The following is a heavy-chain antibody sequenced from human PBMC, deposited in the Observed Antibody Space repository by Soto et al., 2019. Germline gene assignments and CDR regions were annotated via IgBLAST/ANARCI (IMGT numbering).Heavy chain of an antibody. CDR3: ARKAWVRFDY. J-gene: IGHJ4*02. Sequence: SETLSLTCAVSGDSISSSVWWTWVRQPPGKGLEWIGEVFHTGNTNYNPSLKSRVIMSVDKSTNEFSLKVTSVTAADTAIYYCARKAWVRFDYWGQGALVTVSS. D-gene: IGHD7-27*01. V-gene: IGHV4-4*02. CDR2: VFHTGNT. CDR1: GDSISSSVW.